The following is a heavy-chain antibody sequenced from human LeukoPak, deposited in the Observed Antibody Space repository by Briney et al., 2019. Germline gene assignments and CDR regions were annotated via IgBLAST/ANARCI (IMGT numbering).Heavy chain of an antibody. V-gene: IGHV4-30-4*01. CDR1: GGSISSGDYY. Sequence: PSETLSLTCTVSGGSISSGDYYWSWIRQPPGKGLEWIGYIYYSGSTYYSPSLKSRVTISVDTSKNQFSLKLSSVTAADTAVYYCARDFYYGSGSYNLWGQGTLVTVSS. J-gene: IGHJ4*02. CDR2: IYYSGST. D-gene: IGHD3-10*01. CDR3: ARDFYYGSGSYNL.